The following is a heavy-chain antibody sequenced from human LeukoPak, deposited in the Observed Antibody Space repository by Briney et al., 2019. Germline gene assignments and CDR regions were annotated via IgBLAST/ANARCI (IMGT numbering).Heavy chain of an antibody. Sequence: GSLRLSCAASGFTFSDYYMSWIRQPPGKGLEWIGYIYYSGSTNYNPSLKSRVTISVDTSKNQFSLKLSSVTAADTAVYYCARHEVAGISFDPWGQGTLVTVSS. CDR2: IYYSGST. CDR3: ARHEVAGISFDP. V-gene: IGHV4-59*08. CDR1: GFTFSDYY. D-gene: IGHD6-19*01. J-gene: IGHJ5*02.